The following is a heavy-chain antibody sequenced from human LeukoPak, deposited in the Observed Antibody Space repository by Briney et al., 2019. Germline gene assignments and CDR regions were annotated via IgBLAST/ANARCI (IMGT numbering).Heavy chain of an antibody. Sequence: GGSLRLSCAASGFTVSSNYMSWVRQAPGKGLEWVSVIYSGGNTYHADSVKGRFTISRDSSKNTVYLQMNSLRAEDTAVYYCAREDWNYPRVDYWGQGTLVTVSS. D-gene: IGHD1-7*01. CDR3: AREDWNYPRVDY. J-gene: IGHJ4*02. CDR1: GFTVSSNY. V-gene: IGHV3-66*01. CDR2: IYSGGNT.